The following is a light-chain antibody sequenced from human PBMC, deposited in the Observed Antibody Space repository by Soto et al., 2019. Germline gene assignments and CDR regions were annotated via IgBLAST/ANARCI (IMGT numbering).Light chain of an antibody. CDR3: QQYGSSPRT. V-gene: IGKV3-20*01. J-gene: IGKJ4*01. Sequence: EIVLTQSPGTLSLSPGERATLSCRASQSVSSSYLAWYQQKPGQAPRLLIYCASSRATGIPDRCSGSGSGTDFTLTISRLEPEDLAVYYCQQYGSSPRTFGGGTKVEIK. CDR1: QSVSSSY. CDR2: CAS.